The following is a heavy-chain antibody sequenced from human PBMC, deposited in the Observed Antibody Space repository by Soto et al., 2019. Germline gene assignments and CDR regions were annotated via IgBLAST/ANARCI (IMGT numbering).Heavy chain of an antibody. CDR3: AKFVVVVAATFHFDY. D-gene: IGHD2-15*01. CDR1: GFTFSSYA. Sequence: GGSLRLACAASGFTFSSYAISWVRQAPGKGLEWVSAISGSGGSTYYADSVKGRFTISRDNSKNTLYLQMNSLRAEDTAVYYCAKFVVVVAATFHFDYWGQGTLVTVSS. V-gene: IGHV3-23*01. CDR2: ISGSGGST. J-gene: IGHJ4*02.